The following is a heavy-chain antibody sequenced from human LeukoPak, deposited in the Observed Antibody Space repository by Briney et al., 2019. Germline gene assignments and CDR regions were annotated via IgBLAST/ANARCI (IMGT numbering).Heavy chain of an antibody. Sequence: VASVKVSCKASGYTFTSYDINWVRQATGQGLEWMGWMNPNSGNTGYAQKFQGRVTITRNTSISTAYMELSSLRSEDTAVYYCARGRGMATTLDVWGKGTTVTVSS. CDR3: ARGRGMATTLDV. CDR2: MNPNSGNT. D-gene: IGHD5-24*01. V-gene: IGHV1-8*03. CDR1: GYTFTSYD. J-gene: IGHJ6*04.